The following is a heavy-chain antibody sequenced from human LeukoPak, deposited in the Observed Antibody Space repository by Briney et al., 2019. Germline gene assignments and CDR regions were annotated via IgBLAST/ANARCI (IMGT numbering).Heavy chain of an antibody. V-gene: IGHV4-61*02. D-gene: IGHD2-15*01. CDR2: IYTSGST. Sequence: SETLSLTCTVSGGSISSGSYYWSWIRQPAGKGLEWIGRIYTSGSTNYNPSLKSRVTISVDTSKNQFSLKLSSVTAADTAVYYCAREGGYCSGGSCYYYMDVWGKGTTVTISS. CDR3: AREGGYCSGGSCYYYMDV. CDR1: GGSISSGSYY. J-gene: IGHJ6*03.